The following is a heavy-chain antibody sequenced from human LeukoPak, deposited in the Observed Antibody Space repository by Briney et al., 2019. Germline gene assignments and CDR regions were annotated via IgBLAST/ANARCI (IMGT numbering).Heavy chain of an antibody. D-gene: IGHD2-15*01. J-gene: IGHJ4*02. V-gene: IGHV3-43*02. CDR2: ISGDGGST. Sequence: GGSLRLSCAASGFTFDDYAMHWVRQAPGKGLEWVSLISGDGGSTYYADSVKGRFTISRDNSKNSLYLQMNSLRAEDTAVYYCAKERGPSKPFDYWGQGTLVTVSS. CDR3: AKERGPSKPFDY. CDR1: GFTFDDYA.